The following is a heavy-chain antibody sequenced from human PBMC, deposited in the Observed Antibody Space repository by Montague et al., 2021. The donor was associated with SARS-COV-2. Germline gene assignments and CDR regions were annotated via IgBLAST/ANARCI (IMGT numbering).Heavy chain of an antibody. Sequence: SETLSLTCDVSGVSINNNNYYWGWIRQPPGKGLEWIGTIYYSGSTYYNPSLKSRVTISVDTSKNQFSLRVRSVTAADTAVYYCARHLFSFSDSGTLGYFDYWGQGTLVTVSS. J-gene: IGHJ4*02. D-gene: IGHD3-10*01. CDR2: IYYSGST. CDR1: GVSINNNNYY. V-gene: IGHV4-39*01. CDR3: ARHLFSFSDSGTLGYFDY.